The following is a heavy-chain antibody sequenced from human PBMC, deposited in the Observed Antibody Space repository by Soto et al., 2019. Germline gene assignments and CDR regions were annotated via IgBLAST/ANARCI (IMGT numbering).Heavy chain of an antibody. D-gene: IGHD1-20*01. CDR3: ARRHRGYNWNRKQFDY. J-gene: IGHJ4*02. Sequence: SETLSLTCAVYGGSFSGYYWSWIRQPPGKGLEWIGEINHSGSTNYNPSLKSRVTISVDTSKNQFSLKLSSVTAADTAVYYCARRHRGYNWNRKQFDYWGQGTLVTVSS. V-gene: IGHV4-34*01. CDR1: GGSFSGYY. CDR2: INHSGST.